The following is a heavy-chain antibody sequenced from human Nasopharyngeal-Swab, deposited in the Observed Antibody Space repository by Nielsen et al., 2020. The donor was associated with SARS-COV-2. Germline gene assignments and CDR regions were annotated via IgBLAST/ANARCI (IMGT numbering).Heavy chain of an antibody. D-gene: IGHD2-15*01. J-gene: IGHJ3*02. V-gene: IGHV3-21*05. CDR1: GFTFSSYD. CDR3: AKAATLDAFDI. CDR2: ISSSSSYI. Sequence: GESLKISCAASGFTFSSYDMNWVRQAPGKGLEWVSYISSSSSYIYYADSVKGRFTISRDNAKNSLYLQMNSLRAEDTAVYYCAKAATLDAFDIWGQGTMVTVSS.